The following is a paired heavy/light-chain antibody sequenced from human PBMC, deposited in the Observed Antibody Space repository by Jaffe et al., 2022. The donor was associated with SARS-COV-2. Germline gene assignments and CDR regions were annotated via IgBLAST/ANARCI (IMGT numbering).Light chain of an antibody. CDR1: SSNIGKNA. Sequence: QSVLTQPPSASGTPGQKVTISCFGSSSNIGKNAVNWYQHLPGTAPKVLIYSTTQRPSGVPDRLTGSRSGTSASLAISGLQSEDEGDYYCAVWDNSLSAWVFGGGTKLTVL. CDR3: AVWDNSLSAWV. J-gene: IGLJ3*02. CDR2: STT. V-gene: IGLV1-44*01.
Heavy chain of an antibody. V-gene: IGHV4-4*02. Sequence: QVQLQESGPGLVQASGTLSLTCTVSGYSVISTNWWSWVRQPPGKGLEWIGEIYHTGSTNYNPSLKSRLTISIDKSKNQFSLRMTSVTAADTAVYYCARLGGYNYWGQGTLVTVSS. CDR3: ARLGGYNY. J-gene: IGHJ4*02. CDR2: IYHTGST. CDR1: GYSVISTNW. D-gene: IGHD3-22*01.